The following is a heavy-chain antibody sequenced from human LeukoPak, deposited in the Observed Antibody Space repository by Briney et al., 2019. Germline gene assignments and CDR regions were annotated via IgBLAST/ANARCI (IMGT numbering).Heavy chain of an antibody. CDR1: GGSISSGGYS. CDR3: ARGYSVLVDY. J-gene: IGHJ4*02. V-gene: IGHV4-30-2*01. Sequence: PSETLSLTCAVSGGSISSGGYSWSWIRQPPGKGLEWIGYIYHSGSTYYNPSLKSRVTISVDRSKNQFSLKLSPVTAADTAVYYCARGYSVLVDYWGQGTLVTVSS. D-gene: IGHD5/OR15-5a*01. CDR2: IYHSGST.